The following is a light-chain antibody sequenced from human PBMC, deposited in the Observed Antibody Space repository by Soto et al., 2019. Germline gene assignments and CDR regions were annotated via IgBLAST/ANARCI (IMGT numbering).Light chain of an antibody. V-gene: IGLV2-18*02. Sequence: SALTQPPSLSGSPGQSVNISCTGTSSDVGSYNRVSWYQQPPGTAPKLMIYEVTNRPSGVPDRFSGSKSGNTASLTISGLQAEHEADYYCSSYTSSDTYVFGTGTKVTVL. CDR3: SSYTSSDTYV. CDR2: EVT. J-gene: IGLJ1*01. CDR1: SSDVGSYNR.